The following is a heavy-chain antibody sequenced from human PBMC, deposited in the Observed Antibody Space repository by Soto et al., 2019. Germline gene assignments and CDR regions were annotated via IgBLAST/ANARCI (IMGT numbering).Heavy chain of an antibody. D-gene: IGHD7-27*01. J-gene: IGHJ4*02. Sequence: TLSLTCAVSGGSISSGGYSWSWIRQPPGKGLEWIGYIYHSGSTYYNPSLKSRVTISVDRSKNQFSLKLSSVTAADTAVYYCARDGDRYSFDYWGQGTLVTVSS. CDR1: GGSISSGGYS. CDR3: ARDGDRYSFDY. V-gene: IGHV4-30-2*01. CDR2: IYHSGST.